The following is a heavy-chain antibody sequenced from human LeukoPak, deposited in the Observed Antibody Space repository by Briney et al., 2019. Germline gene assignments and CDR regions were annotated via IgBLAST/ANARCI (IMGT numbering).Heavy chain of an antibody. CDR1: GFTFSDYY. CDR3: ASVVSSGSSWYVEFKDLPY. Sequence: GGSLRLSCAASGFTFSDYYMSWIRQAPGKGLEWVSYISSSGSTIYYADSVKGRFTISRDNAKNSLYLQMNSLRAEDTAVYYCASVVSSGSSWYVEFKDLPYWGQGTLVTVSS. CDR2: ISSSGSTI. D-gene: IGHD6-13*01. V-gene: IGHV3-11*01. J-gene: IGHJ4*02.